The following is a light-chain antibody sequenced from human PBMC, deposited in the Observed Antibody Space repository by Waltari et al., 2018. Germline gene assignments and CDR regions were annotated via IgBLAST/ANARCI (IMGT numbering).Light chain of an antibody. CDR2: LVS. V-gene: IGKV2-28*01. CDR1: QSLLHSDGYNY. CDR3: MQGLQTPT. J-gene: IGKJ1*01. Sequence: IVMTQSPLSLPVTPGYPASISCMSSQSLLHSDGYNYLDWYLQKPGQSPQLLIYLVSNRASGVPDRLSGSGSGTEFTLKISRVEAGDVGIYYCMQGLQTPTFGQGTKVELK.